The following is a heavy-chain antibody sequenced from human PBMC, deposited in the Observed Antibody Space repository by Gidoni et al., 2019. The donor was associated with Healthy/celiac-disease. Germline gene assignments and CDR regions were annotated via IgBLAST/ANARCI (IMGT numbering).Heavy chain of an antibody. V-gene: IGHV4-39*01. D-gene: IGHD6-6*01. CDR1: GGSISSSSYY. CDR2: IYYSGST. J-gene: IGHJ4*02. Sequence: QLQLQESGPGLVKPSETLSLTCTVSGGSISSSSYYWGWIRQPPGKGLEWIGSIYYSGSTYYNPSLKSRVTISVDTSKNQFSLKLSSVTAADTAVYYCARQLYSSSTYDYWGQGTLVTVSS. CDR3: ARQLYSSSTYDY.